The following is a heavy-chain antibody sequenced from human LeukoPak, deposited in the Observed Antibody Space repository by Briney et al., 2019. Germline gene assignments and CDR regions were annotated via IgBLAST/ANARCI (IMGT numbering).Heavy chain of an antibody. V-gene: IGHV3-74*01. J-gene: IGHJ3*01. Sequence: GGSLRLSCAASGFTFRSYWVHWVRQSPGKGLVCVSRINSDGRSTRYAVSAKGRFNVSRENAKNTLYLQMHSLRAEDTAVYYCARDYGDAFDVWGQGTMVTVSS. CDR1: GFTFRSYW. CDR2: INSDGRST. CDR3: ARDYGDAFDV. D-gene: IGHD4-17*01.